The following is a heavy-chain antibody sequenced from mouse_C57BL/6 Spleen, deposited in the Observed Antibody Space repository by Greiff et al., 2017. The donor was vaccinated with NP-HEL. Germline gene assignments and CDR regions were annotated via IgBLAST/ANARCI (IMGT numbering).Heavy chain of an antibody. V-gene: IGHV1-20*01. J-gene: IGHJ1*03. Sequence: VQLQQSGPELVKPGASVKISCKASGYSFTGYFMNWVMQSHGKSLEWIGRINPYNGGTFYNQKFKGKATLTVDKSSSTAHMELRSLTSEVSAVYYCARDYYDGPYWYFDVWGTGTTVTVSS. D-gene: IGHD1-1*01. CDR2: INPYNGGT. CDR3: ARDYYDGPYWYFDV. CDR1: GYSFTGYF.